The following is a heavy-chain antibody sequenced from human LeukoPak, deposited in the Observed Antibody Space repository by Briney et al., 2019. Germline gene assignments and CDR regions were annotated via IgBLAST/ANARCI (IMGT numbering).Heavy chain of an antibody. J-gene: IGHJ4*02. CDR3: AKGEVGATHRRLFDY. Sequence: GGSLRLSCAASGFTFDDYTMHWVRQAPGKGLEWVSAISGSGGSTYYADSVKGRFTISRDNSKNTLYLQMNSLRAEDTAVYYCAKGEVGATHRRLFDYWGQGTLVTVSS. V-gene: IGHV3-23*01. CDR2: ISGSGGST. D-gene: IGHD1-26*01. CDR1: GFTFDDYT.